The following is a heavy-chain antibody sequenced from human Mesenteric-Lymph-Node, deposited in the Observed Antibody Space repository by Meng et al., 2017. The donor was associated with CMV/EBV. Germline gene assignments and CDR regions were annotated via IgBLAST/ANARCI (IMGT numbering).Heavy chain of an antibody. Sequence: GESLKISCAASGFTFSSYEMNWVRQAPGKGLEWVSYIDSNSSRIYHADSVKGRLTISRDNAKNSLYLEMNSLRAEDTAVYYCARGRHSTNYAHIDDWGQGTLVTVSS. V-gene: IGHV3-48*03. CDR2: IDSNSSRI. CDR3: ARGRHSTNYAHIDD. J-gene: IGHJ4*02. CDR1: GFTFSSYE. D-gene: IGHD2-8*01.